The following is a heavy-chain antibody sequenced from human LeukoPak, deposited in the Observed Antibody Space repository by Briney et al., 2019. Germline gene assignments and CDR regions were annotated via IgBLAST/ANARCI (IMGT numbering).Heavy chain of an antibody. CDR1: GGSISSSSYY. D-gene: IGHD2/OR15-2a*01. CDR3: ARGPTTAREYFDY. J-gene: IGHJ4*02. V-gene: IGHV4-39*07. CDR2: IHYSGST. Sequence: SETLSLTCTVSGGSISSSSYYWGWIRQPPGKGLEWIGSIHYSGSTNYNPSLKSRVTISVDTSKNQFSLKLSSVTAADTAVYYCARGPTTAREYFDYWGQGTLVTVSS.